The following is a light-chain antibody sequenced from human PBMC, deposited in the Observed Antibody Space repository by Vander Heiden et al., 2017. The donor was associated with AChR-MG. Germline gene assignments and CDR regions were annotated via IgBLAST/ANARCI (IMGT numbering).Light chain of an antibody. Sequence: QSVLTQSPSASGTPGQRVTISCSGSSAEIGGNYVFWYQQLPGTAPKLLIFRNNQRPSGVPDRFSGSTSGTSASLAISGLRAEDEADYYCAAGDDSLSGRVFGGGTKLTVL. V-gene: IGLV1-47*01. J-gene: IGLJ3*02. CDR2: RNN. CDR1: SAEIGGNY. CDR3: AAGDDSLSGRV.